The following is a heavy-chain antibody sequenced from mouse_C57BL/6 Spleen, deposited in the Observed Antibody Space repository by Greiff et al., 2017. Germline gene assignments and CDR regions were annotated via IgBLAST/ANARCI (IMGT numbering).Heavy chain of an antibody. CDR1: GFNIKDYY. D-gene: IGHD6-1*01. CDR2: IDPEDGEN. J-gene: IGHJ4*01. Sequence: VQLKESGAELVKPGASVKLSCTASGFNIKDYYMHWVKQRTEQGLEWIGRIDPEDGENKYAPKFQGKATITADPSSNTAYLQLSSLTSEDTAVYYCARMQLRYAMDYWGQGTSVTVSS. V-gene: IGHV14-2*01. CDR3: ARMQLRYAMDY.